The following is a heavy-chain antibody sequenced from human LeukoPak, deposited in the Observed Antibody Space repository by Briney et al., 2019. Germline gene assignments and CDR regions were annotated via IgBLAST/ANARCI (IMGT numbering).Heavy chain of an antibody. CDR3: AKVGYDSSGILDY. D-gene: IGHD3-22*01. CDR1: GFTFSSYA. J-gene: IGHJ4*02. Sequence: GGSRRLSCAASGFTFSSYAMSWVRQAPGKGLEWVSAISGSGGSTYYADSVKGRFTISRDNSKNTLYMQMNSLRAEDTAVYYCAKVGYDSSGILDYWGQGTLVTVSS. V-gene: IGHV3-23*01. CDR2: ISGSGGST.